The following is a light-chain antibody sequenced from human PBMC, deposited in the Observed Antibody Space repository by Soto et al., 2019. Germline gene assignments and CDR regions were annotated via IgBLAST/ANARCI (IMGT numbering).Light chain of an antibody. CDR3: LQYNSVYT. CDR2: KTS. V-gene: IGKV1-5*03. J-gene: IGKJ2*01. CDR1: QSLSGW. Sequence: DIQMTQSPSTLSASVGDRVTITCRASQSLSGWLAWYQQKPWKAPKLLIYKTSSLESGVPSRFSGSGSGTEFTLIISSLQPDDVAMCYCLQYNSVYTFGQGTKLAIK.